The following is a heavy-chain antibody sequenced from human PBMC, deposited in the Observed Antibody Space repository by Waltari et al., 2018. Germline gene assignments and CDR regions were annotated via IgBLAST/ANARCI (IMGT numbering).Heavy chain of an antibody. D-gene: IGHD2-2*01. CDR2: IYHSGIT. Sequence: QVQLQESGPVLMQPSQTLSLTCTVSGDSVDSQNYYFNWIRQHPGKGLEWIGYIYHSGITKISPSLKSRVALSLDRSNYQLSLELRSVTAADTAVYYCARSDVMVPYAFDSWGQGTLVIVSS. CDR1: GDSVDSQNYY. J-gene: IGHJ4*02. V-gene: IGHV4-30-4*08. CDR3: ARSDVMVPYAFDS.